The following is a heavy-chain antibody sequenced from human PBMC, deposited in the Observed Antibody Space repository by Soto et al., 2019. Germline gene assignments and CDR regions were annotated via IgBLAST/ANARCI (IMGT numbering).Heavy chain of an antibody. D-gene: IGHD6-13*01. CDR2: IYYSGST. J-gene: IGHJ6*02. CDR1: APSISSYY. Sequence: PPETLSLTCTLSAPSISSYYWSCIRPPPGNGLEWIGYIYYSGSTNYNPSLKSRVTISVDTSKNQFSLKLSSVTAADTAVYYCVRDRLAAAGDYYYYYGMDVWGQGTTVTVSS. CDR3: VRDRLAAAGDYYYYYGMDV. V-gene: IGHV4-59*01.